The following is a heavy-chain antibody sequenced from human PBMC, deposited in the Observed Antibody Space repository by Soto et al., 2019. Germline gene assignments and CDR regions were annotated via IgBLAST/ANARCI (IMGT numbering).Heavy chain of an antibody. D-gene: IGHD5-18*01. CDR1: GGSISSSSYY. V-gene: IGHV4-39*01. CDR3: PTPHSYRGYGLDV. Sequence: QLQLQESGPGLVKPSETLSLTCTVSGGSISSSSYYWGWIRQPPVKGLEWIGSIYYTGTTHYDPSRESLVTISVDRSKNQLSLNLRSMSAADTAVSYCPTPHSYRGYGLDVGGQGTTVTVSS. J-gene: IGHJ6*02. CDR2: IYYTGTT.